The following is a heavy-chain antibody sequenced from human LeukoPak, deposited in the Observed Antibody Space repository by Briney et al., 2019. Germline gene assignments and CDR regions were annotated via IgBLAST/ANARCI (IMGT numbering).Heavy chain of an antibody. J-gene: IGHJ6*02. CDR2: IKSKTDGGTT. V-gene: IGHV3-15*01. D-gene: IGHD2-2*01. Sequence: GGSLRLSCAASGFTFSNAWMSRVRQAPGKGLEWVGRIKSKTDGGTTDYAAPVKGRFTISRDDSKNTLYLQMNSLKTEDTAVCYCTTDAVRYCSSTSCSYGMDVWGQGTTVTVSS. CDR1: GFTFSNAW. CDR3: TTDAVRYCSSTSCSYGMDV.